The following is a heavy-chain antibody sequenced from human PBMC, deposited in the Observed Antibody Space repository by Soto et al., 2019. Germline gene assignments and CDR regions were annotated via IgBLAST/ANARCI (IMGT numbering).Heavy chain of an antibody. V-gene: IGHV4-30-2*01. J-gene: IGHJ4*02. Sequence: SETLSLTCVASGASISSGDYAWNWVRQPPGKGLEWLGYIYNNGGSYYNPSLKSRVTISLDRSQNHFSLRLNSVTAADTALYFCARGDKNNDYYFDHWGQGTLVTVSS. CDR3: ARGDKNNDYYFDH. CDR1: GASISSGDYA. CDR2: IYNNGGS. D-gene: IGHD3-16*01.